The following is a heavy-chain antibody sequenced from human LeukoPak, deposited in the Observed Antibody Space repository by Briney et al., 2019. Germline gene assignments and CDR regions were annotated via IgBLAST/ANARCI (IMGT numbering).Heavy chain of an antibody. CDR2: IYYSGST. V-gene: IGHV4-39*01. CDR3: ARTYGDYDDAFDV. D-gene: IGHD4-17*01. J-gene: IGHJ3*01. Sequence: PSETLSLTCTVSGGSISSSTNYWGWIRQPPGKGLEWIGSIYYSGSTYNNPSLKSRVTIFVDTSKNQFSLKLSSVTATDTAVYYCARTYGDYDDAFDVWGQGTMVTVSS. CDR1: GGSISSSTNY.